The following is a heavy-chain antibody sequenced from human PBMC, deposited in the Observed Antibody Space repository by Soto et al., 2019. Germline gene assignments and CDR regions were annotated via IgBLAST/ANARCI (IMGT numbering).Heavy chain of an antibody. CDR1: GYTFRSYD. V-gene: IGHV1-8*01. CDR2: VNPNTGNT. D-gene: IGHD3-10*01. J-gene: IGHJ5*01. Sequence: QVQLVQSGAEVKKPGASVKVSCTGSGYTFRSYDIHWVRQATGQGLEWMGWVNPNTGNTGYAQKFQGRVTMTRDMSKSSAYMEVNSLTSEDTDIYYCARAYGAGSFDFWGQGTLVSVS. CDR3: ARAYGAGSFDF.